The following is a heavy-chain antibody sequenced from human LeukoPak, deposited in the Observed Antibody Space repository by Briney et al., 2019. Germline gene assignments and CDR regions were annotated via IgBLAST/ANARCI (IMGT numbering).Heavy chain of an antibody. CDR1: GYTFTTYY. D-gene: IGHD1-26*01. V-gene: IGHV1-2*04. CDR3: ASLYSGSYYYFDY. CDR2: IIPNSGGT. Sequence: ASVKVSCKASGYTFTTYYMHWVRQAPGQGLEWMGWIIPNSGGTNYVQKFQGWVTMTRDTSISTAYMELSRLRSDDTAVYYCASLYSGSYYYFDYWGQGTLVTVSS. J-gene: IGHJ4*02.